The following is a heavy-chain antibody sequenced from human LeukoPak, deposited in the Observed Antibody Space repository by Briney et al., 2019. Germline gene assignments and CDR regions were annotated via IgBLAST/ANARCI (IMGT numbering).Heavy chain of an antibody. CDR2: ISGSGGST. V-gene: IGHV3-23*01. CDR3: AKVVVRGVIEGFDY. D-gene: IGHD3-10*01. J-gene: IGHJ4*02. CDR1: GFTFSSYA. Sequence: PGGSLRLSGAASGFTFSSYAMSWVRQAPGKGLEWVSAISGSGGSTYYADSVKGRFTISRDNSKNTLYLQMNSLRAEDTAVYYCAKVVVRGVIEGFDYWGQGTLVTVSS.